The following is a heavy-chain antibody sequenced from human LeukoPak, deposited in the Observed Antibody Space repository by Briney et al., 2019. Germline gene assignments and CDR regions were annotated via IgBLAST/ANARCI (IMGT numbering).Heavy chain of an antibody. J-gene: IGHJ4*02. CDR3: ATDSTATSDFDY. Sequence: PGGSLRLSCAASGFTFSSYGMHWVRQAPGKGLEWVAFIRYDGSNKYYADSVKGRFTISRDNSKNTLYLQMNSLRAEDTAVYYCATDSTATSDFDYWGQGTLVTVSS. CDR1: GFTFSSYG. V-gene: IGHV3-30*02. D-gene: IGHD1-26*01. CDR2: IRYDGSNK.